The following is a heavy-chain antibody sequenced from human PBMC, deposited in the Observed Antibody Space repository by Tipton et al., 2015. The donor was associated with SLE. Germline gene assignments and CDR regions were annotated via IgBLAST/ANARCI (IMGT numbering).Heavy chain of an antibody. D-gene: IGHD3-10*01. CDR3: ARDDGYYGSGASYGMDV. CDR2: INHSGST. Sequence: TLSLTCAVYGGSFSGYYWSWIRQPPGKGLEWIGEINHSGSTNYNPSLKSRVTISVDTSKNQFSLKLGSVTAADTAVYYCARDDGYYGSGASYGMDVWGQGTTVTVSS. J-gene: IGHJ6*02. CDR1: GGSFSGYY. V-gene: IGHV4-34*01.